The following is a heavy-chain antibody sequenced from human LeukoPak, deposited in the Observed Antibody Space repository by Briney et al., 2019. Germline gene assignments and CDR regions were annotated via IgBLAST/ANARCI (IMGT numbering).Heavy chain of an antibody. V-gene: IGHV4-39*07. Sequence: SETLSLTCTVSGGSISSSSYYWGWIRQPPGKGLAWLGSIYYSGSTYYNPSLKSRVTISVDRSKNQFSLKLTSVTAADTAVYYCARSLLYSSSSITEKRYNYYYYMDVWGKGTTVTVSS. J-gene: IGHJ6*03. CDR1: GGSISSSSYY. CDR3: ARSLLYSSSSITEKRYNYYYYMDV. D-gene: IGHD6-6*01. CDR2: IYYSGST.